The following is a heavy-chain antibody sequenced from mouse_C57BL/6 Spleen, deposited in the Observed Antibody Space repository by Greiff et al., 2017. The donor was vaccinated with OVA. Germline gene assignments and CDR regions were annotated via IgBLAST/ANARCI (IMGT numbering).Heavy chain of an antibody. J-gene: IGHJ3*01. CDR2: IRLKSDNYAT. Sequence: EVKVEESGGGLVQPGGSMKLSCVASGFTFSNYWMNWVRQSPEKGLEWVAQIRLKSDNYATHYAESVKGRFTISRDDSKSSVYLQMNNLRAEDTGIYYCTIYYYGSSPYWGQGTLVTVSA. CDR3: TIYYYGSSPY. CDR1: GFTFSNYW. V-gene: IGHV6-3*01. D-gene: IGHD1-1*01.